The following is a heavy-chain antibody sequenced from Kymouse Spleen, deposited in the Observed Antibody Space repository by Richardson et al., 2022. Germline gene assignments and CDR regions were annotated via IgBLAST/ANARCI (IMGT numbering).Heavy chain of an antibody. V-gene: IGHV5-51*01. CDR3: ARQYYGSGSSPLYYYYGMDV. Sequence: EVQLVQSGAEVKKPGESLKISCKGSGYSFTSYWIGWVRQMPGKGLEWMGIIYPGDSDTRYSPSFQGQVTISADKSISTAYLQWSSLKASDTAMYYCARQYYGSGSSPLYYYYGMDVWGQGTTVTVSS. D-gene: IGHD3-10*01. CDR2: IYPGDSDT. J-gene: IGHJ6*02. CDR1: GYSFTSYW.